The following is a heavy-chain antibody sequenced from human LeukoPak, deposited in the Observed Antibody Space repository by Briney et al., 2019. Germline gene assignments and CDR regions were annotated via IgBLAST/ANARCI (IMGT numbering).Heavy chain of an antibody. CDR1: GFTFSSYA. CDR3: AKDLKQWLVRGYFDY. CDR2: ISGSGGST. D-gene: IGHD6-19*01. V-gene: IGHV3-23*01. J-gene: IGHJ4*02. Sequence: GGSLRLSCAASGFTFSSYAMSWVRQAPGKGLEWVSAISGSGGSTYYADSVKGRFTISRDNSKNTLYLQMNSLRAEDTAVYYRAKDLKQWLVRGYFDYWGQGTLVTVSS.